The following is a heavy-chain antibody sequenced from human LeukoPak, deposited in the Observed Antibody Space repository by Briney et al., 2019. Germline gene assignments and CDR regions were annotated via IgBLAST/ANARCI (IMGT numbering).Heavy chain of an antibody. CDR3: ARVACGTECYYRLDV. J-gene: IGHJ6*02. CDR1: GFTFTSHA. V-gene: IGHV3-23*01. Sequence: GGSLRLSCAASGFTFTSHAMTWVRQASGKGPKGVSGISGTTGRTFYGVSVKGRFTVSRDNSRDTLYLQMNSLRAEDAAVYFCARVACGTECYYRLDVWGQGTTVTVSS. D-gene: IGHD2-21*01. CDR2: ISGTTGRT.